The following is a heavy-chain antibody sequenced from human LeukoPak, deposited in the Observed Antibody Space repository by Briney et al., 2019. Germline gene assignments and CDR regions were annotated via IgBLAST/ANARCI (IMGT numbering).Heavy chain of an antibody. CDR3: VRGQATAWGLDY. CDR2: ISYDGSNK. Sequence: PGESLRLSCAASGFTFSSYGMHWVRQAPGKGLEWVAVISYDGSNKYYADSVKGRFITSRDNSKNTLYLQMNSLRAEDTALYYCVRGQATAWGLDYWGQGTLVTVSS. V-gene: IGHV3-30*03. CDR1: GFTFSSYG. D-gene: IGHD6-13*01. J-gene: IGHJ4*02.